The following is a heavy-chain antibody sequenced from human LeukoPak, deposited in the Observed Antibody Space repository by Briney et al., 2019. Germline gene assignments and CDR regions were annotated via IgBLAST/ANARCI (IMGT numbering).Heavy chain of an antibody. CDR2: IYYSGST. Sequence: SETLSLTCTVSGGSISSGDYYWSWIRQPPGKGLEWIEYIYYSGSTYYNPSLKSRVTISIDTSKNQFSLKLSSVTAADTAVYYCARDPGYSHYEKNWFDPWGQGTLVTVSS. J-gene: IGHJ5*02. CDR3: ARDPGYSHYEKNWFDP. V-gene: IGHV4-30-4*02. D-gene: IGHD4-11*01. CDR1: GGSISSGDYY.